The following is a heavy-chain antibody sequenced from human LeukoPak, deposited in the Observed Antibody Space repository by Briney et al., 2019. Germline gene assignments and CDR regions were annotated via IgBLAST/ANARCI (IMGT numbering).Heavy chain of an antibody. V-gene: IGHV4-34*01. D-gene: IGHD2-15*01. Sequence: PGGSLRLSCAASGFTFSSYWMHWIRQPPGKGMEWIGEINHSGSTNYNPSLKSRVTISVDTSKNQFSLKLSSVTAADTAVYYCARRPGVPLSHATESEYFQHWGQGTLVTVSS. CDR2: INHSGST. CDR1: GFTFSSYW. J-gene: IGHJ1*01. CDR3: ARRPGVPLSHATESEYFQH.